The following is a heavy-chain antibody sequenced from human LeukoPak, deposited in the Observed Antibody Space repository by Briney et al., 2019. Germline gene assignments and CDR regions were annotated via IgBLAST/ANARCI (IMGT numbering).Heavy chain of an antibody. CDR1: GGSLSGYY. D-gene: IGHD5-24*01. CDR3: AREGLRNVHNPLGY. V-gene: IGHV4-34*01. Sequence: SETLSLTCAVYGGSLSGYYWTWIRQPPGKGLEWIGEIKESEATNYNPSLKSRLTISMDTSKNQFSLKLTSVTAADTACYYCAREGLRNVHNPLGYWGQGTLVTVPS. J-gene: IGHJ4*02. CDR2: IKESEAT.